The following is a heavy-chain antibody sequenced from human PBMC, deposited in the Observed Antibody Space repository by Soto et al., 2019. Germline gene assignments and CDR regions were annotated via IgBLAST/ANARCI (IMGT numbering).Heavy chain of an antibody. CDR1: GDSFHNYW. D-gene: IGHD2-2*01. Sequence: GESLKISCQGSGDSFHNYWIGWVRPMPGEGLEWMGIIYPGDSDTTYSPSFQGQVTISADKSISTAYLTWSSLKASDTAIYFCARRGDCISATCFGNNYHYDAMDVWGQGTMVTVSS. CDR3: ARRGDCISATCFGNNYHYDAMDV. J-gene: IGHJ6*02. V-gene: IGHV5-51*01. CDR2: IYPGDSDT.